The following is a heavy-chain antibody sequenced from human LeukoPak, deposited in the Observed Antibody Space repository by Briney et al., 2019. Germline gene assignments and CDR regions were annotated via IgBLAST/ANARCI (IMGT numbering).Heavy chain of an antibody. D-gene: IGHD3-16*01. CDR3: ARDQPGGGLDY. CDR2: LSYDGEDE. CDR1: GFTFSSYA. V-gene: IGHV3-30*04. J-gene: IGHJ4*02. Sequence: GGSLRLSCAASGFTFSSYAMDWVRQAPGKGLEWVTFLSYDGEDEQYGDSGRGRFTSSRDNSKKTLYLQMNNLRPEDTAIYYCARDQPGGGLDYWGQGVLVAVSS.